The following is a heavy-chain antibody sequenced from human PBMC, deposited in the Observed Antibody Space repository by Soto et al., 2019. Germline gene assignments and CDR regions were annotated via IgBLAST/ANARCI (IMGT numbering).Heavy chain of an antibody. J-gene: IGHJ2*01. Sequence: QVELVQSGAEVKKPGSSVKVSCQASEDTFRNYAISWVRQAPGQGLEWMGGIIPIFGTANYAQKFQGRVTITPDSFANTVYLEISSLRSEDTAVYYCASTKYDSSAYYYWYLGLWGRGNMVTVSS. CDR1: EDTFRNYA. D-gene: IGHD3-22*01. V-gene: IGHV1-69*01. CDR3: ASTKYDSSAYYYWYLGL. CDR2: IIPIFGTA.